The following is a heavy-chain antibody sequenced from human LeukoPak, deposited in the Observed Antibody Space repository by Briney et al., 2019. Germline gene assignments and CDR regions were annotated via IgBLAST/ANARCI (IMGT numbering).Heavy chain of an antibody. CDR1: GTFSXXA. CDR2: IIPIFGTA. CDR3: ARVWPATYWFDP. J-gene: IGHJ5*02. Sequence: GTFSXXAISWVRQAPGQGLEWMGGIIPIFGTANYAQKFQGSVTITADKSTSTAYMELSSLRSEDTAVYYCARVWPATYWFDPWGQGTLVTVSS. V-gene: IGHV1-69*06. D-gene: IGHD5-24*01.